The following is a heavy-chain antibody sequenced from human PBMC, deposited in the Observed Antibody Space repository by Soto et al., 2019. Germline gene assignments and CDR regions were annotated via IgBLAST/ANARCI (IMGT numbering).Heavy chain of an antibody. Sequence: GASVKVSCKASGGTFSSYAISWVRQAPGQGLEWMGGIIPIFGTANYAQKFQGRVTITADESTSTAYMELSSLRSEDTAVYYCHIVVVTAMELYSFVYRGQGPLRTVFS. CDR2: IIPIFGTA. CDR3: HIVVVTAMELYSFVY. J-gene: IGHJ4*02. CDR1: GGTFSSYA. V-gene: IGHV1-69*01. D-gene: IGHD2-21*02.